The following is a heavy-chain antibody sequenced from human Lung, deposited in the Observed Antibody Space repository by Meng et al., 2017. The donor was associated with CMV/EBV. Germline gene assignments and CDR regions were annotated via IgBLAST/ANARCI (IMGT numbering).Heavy chain of an antibody. D-gene: IGHD5-24*01. J-gene: IGHJ4*02. CDR2: IRYGGSNK. Sequence: GGSXRLXCAASGFTFSSYGMHWVRQAPGKGLEWVAFIRYGGSNKYYADSVKGRFTISRDNSKNTLYLQMNSLRAEDTAVYYCAKGSGDGYNFAGTLDYWGQGTLVTVSS. V-gene: IGHV3-30*02. CDR3: AKGSGDGYNFAGTLDY. CDR1: GFTFSSYG.